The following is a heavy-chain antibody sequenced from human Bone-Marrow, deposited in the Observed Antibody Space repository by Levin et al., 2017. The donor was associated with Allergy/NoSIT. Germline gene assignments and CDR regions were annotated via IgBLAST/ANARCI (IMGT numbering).Heavy chain of an antibody. D-gene: IGHD2-2*01. V-gene: IGHV5-51*01. Sequence: KRGESLKISCKGSGYSFVTYWIGWVRQVPGKGLESIGIIYPGDSETRYSPSFQGQVTISVDMSTTTAYLQWSSLKASDTALYYCARHFRYLAPPDYWGQGTLVTVSS. CDR1: GYSFVTYW. CDR2: IYPGDSET. CDR3: ARHFRYLAPPDY. J-gene: IGHJ4*02.